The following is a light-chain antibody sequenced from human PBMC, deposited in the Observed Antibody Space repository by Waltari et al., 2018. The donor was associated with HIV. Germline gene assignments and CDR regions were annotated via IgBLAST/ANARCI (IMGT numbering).Light chain of an antibody. J-gene: IGLJ3*02. CDR2: VTSDGSH. Sequence: QLVLTQSPSASASLGASVKLTCTLSSGHRSYAIAWPHQQPEKGPHYLMKVTSDGSHRKGDGIPDRFSGSSSGAERYLTISSLQSEDEAAYYCQTWGTGIRVFGGGTKLTVL. V-gene: IGLV4-69*01. CDR3: QTWGTGIRV. CDR1: SGHRSYA.